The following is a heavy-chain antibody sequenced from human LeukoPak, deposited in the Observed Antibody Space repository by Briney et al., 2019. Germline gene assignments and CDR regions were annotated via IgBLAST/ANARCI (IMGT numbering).Heavy chain of an antibody. CDR1: GGSISSYY. J-gene: IGHJ5*02. D-gene: IGHD6-13*01. Sequence: SETLSLTCTVSGGSISSYYWSWIRQPPGEGLEWIGYIYYSGSTNYNPSLKSRVTISVDTSKNQFSLKLSSVTAADTAVYYCARSSRSWSTWFDPWGQGTLVTVSS. CDR2: IYYSGST. V-gene: IGHV4-59*01. CDR3: ARSSRSWSTWFDP.